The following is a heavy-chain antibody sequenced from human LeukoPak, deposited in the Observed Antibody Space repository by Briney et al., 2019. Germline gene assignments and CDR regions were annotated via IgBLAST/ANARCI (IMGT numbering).Heavy chain of an antibody. V-gene: IGHV3-23*01. Sequence: GGSLRLSCAASGFPFSSYAMTCVRQAPGKGLECVSAICASGGCTYYADSVKGRFTISSDNSKNTLYLQMNSLRAEDTAVYYCAKDQYCTNGVCWYWYFDLWGRGTLVTVSS. D-gene: IGHD2-8*01. J-gene: IGHJ2*01. CDR1: GFPFSSYA. CDR3: AKDQYCTNGVCWYWYFDL. CDR2: ICASGGCT.